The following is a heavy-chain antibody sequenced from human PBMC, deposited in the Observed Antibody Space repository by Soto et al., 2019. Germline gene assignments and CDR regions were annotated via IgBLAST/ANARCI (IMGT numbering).Heavy chain of an antibody. CDR1: GDTFTDYY. V-gene: IGHV1-46*01. Sequence: QVQLVQSGAEVKKPGASVKVSCKASGDTFTDYYIHWVRQAPGQGLEWMGTVNPSGGHTNYAQHFLGRSTMTRDASTDPLCMVVTGLTSEDTAVYYCAREGPVVVVTAALDCWGQGALVTVSS. CDR3: AREGPVVVVTAALDC. J-gene: IGHJ4*02. CDR2: VNPSGGHT. D-gene: IGHD2-21*02.